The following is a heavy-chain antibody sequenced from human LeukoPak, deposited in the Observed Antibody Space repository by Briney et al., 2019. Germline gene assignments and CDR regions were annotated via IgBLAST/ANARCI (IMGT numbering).Heavy chain of an antibody. D-gene: IGHD4-17*01. CDR1: GFTFSAYA. V-gene: IGHV3-23*01. J-gene: IGHJ3*02. CDR3: ARDPNGDYIGAFDM. CDR2: IRGGGGSA. Sequence: GGSLRLSCTASGFTFSAYAMMWVRQAPGKGPEWVSAIRGGGGSAFYADSVKGRFTISRDNSKYTLFLQMNSLRAGDTAVYYCARDPNGDYIGAFDMWGPGTMVTVSS.